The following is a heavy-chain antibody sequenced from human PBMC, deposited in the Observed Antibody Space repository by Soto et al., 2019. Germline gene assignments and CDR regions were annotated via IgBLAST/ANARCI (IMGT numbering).Heavy chain of an antibody. CDR1: GLSLSNIW. Sequence: PGGSLRLSCVGSGLSLSNIWTSWVRQAPGKGLEWVANIKQGGPETYYVDSVKGRITITKDHAKNSLYLQMNSLRVEDTALYYCASLDTARVETAGYWGQGTLVTVSS. D-gene: IGHD5-18*01. V-gene: IGHV3-7*01. J-gene: IGHJ4*02. CDR3: ASLDTARVETAGY. CDR2: IKQGGPET.